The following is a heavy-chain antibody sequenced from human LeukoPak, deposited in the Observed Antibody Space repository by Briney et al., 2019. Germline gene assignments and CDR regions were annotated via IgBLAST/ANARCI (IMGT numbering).Heavy chain of an antibody. CDR1: GFTFSSYA. CDR2: ISYDGRNK. CDR3: AKDRYSYAYEYFDC. D-gene: IGHD5-18*01. Sequence: PGGSLRLSCAASGFTFSSYAMHWVRQAPGKGLEWVAVISYDGRNKYYADSVKGRFTISRDNSKNTLYLQMNSLRAEDTAVYYCAKDRYSYAYEYFDCWGQGTLVTVSS. J-gene: IGHJ4*02. V-gene: IGHV3-30*04.